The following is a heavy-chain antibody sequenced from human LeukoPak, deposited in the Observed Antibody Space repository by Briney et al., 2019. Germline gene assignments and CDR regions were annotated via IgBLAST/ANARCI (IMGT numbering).Heavy chain of an antibody. Sequence: PSETLSLTCTVSGGSISSYYWSWIQQPPGKGLEWIGYIYYSGSTNYNPSLKSRVTISVDTSKNQFSLKLSSVTAADTAVYYCARDAYPVPFDYWGRGTLVTVSS. CDR2: IYYSGST. V-gene: IGHV4-59*01. CDR3: ARDAYPVPFDY. CDR1: GGSISSYY. J-gene: IGHJ4*02.